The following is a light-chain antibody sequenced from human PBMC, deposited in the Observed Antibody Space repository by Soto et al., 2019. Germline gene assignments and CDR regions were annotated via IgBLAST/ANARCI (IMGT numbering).Light chain of an antibody. CDR3: NSYRSSNTLEGV. V-gene: IGLV2-14*03. Sequence: QSVLTQPASVSGSPGQSITISCTGISSDVGGYYRVSWYQHHPGKAPRLMIFDVSNRPSGVSSRFSGSKSGNTASLTISGLQAQHEATSYCNSYRSSNTLEGVFGGGTKVTVL. CDR1: SSDVGGYYR. CDR2: DVS. J-gene: IGLJ3*02.